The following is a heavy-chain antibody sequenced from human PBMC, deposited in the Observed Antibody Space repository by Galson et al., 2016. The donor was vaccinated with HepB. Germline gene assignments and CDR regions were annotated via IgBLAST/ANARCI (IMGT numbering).Heavy chain of an antibody. Sequence: SLRLSCAASGFTFSSYAMSWVRQAPGKGLEWVSTISGSGGSTYNADSVKGRFTISRDNSKNTLYLQMNSLRAEDTAVYYCVKGDGSGDYLGYYYYYGLDVWGQGTTVTVSS. CDR2: ISGSGGST. D-gene: IGHD4-17*01. J-gene: IGHJ6*02. V-gene: IGHV3-23*01. CDR3: VKGDGSGDYLGYYYYYGLDV. CDR1: GFTFSSYA.